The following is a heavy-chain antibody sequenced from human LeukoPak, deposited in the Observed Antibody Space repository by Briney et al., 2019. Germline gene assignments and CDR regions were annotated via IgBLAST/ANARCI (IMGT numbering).Heavy chain of an antibody. J-gene: IGHJ6*02. CDR2: IIPIFGTA. Sequence: SVNVSCKASGGTFSSYAISWVRQAPGQGLEWMGGIIPIFGTANYAQKFQGRVTITADESTSTAYMELSSLRSEDTAVYYCARDQATVYPLYYYYGMDVWGQGTTVTVSS. D-gene: IGHD4-11*01. CDR3: ARDQATVYPLYYYYGMDV. CDR1: GGTFSSYA. V-gene: IGHV1-69*13.